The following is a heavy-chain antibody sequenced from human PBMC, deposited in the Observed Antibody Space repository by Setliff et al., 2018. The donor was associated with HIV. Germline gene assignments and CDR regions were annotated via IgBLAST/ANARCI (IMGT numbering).Heavy chain of an antibody. J-gene: IGHJ3*02. CDR2: VIPIFGTA. V-gene: IGHV1-69*13. CDR3: ARVGAVAGRSAFDI. Sequence: SVKVSCKASGGTFSSYAISWVRQAPGQGLEWMGGVIPIFGTANYAQKFQGRVTITADESTSTAYMELSSLRSEDTAVYYCARVGAVAGRSAFDIWGQGTMVTVS. D-gene: IGHD6-19*01. CDR1: GGTFSSYA.